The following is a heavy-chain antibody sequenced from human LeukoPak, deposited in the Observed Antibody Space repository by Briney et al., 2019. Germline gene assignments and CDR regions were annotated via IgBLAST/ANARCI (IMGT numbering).Heavy chain of an antibody. CDR2: ISSSSSTI. Sequence: GGSLRLSCAASGFTFSSYSMNWARQAPGKGLQWVSYISSSSSTIYYADSVKGRFTISRDNAKNSLYLQMNSLRDEDTAVYYCARAYVSGRGAFDIWGQGTMVAVSS. CDR1: GFTFSSYS. D-gene: IGHD3-10*01. CDR3: ARAYVSGRGAFDI. J-gene: IGHJ3*02. V-gene: IGHV3-48*02.